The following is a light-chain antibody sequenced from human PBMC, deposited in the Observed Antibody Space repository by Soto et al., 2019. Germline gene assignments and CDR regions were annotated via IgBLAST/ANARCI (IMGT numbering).Light chain of an antibody. V-gene: IGLV2-11*01. CDR1: SSDVGGYNY. J-gene: IGLJ2*01. CDR2: DVS. CDR3: GSYAGSYTFVV. Sequence: QSALTQPRSVSGSPGQSVTISCTGTSSDVGGYNYVSWYQQHPGKAPKLMIYDVSKRPSGVPDRFSGSKSGNTASLTISGLQAEDEADYYCGSYAGSYTFVVFGGGTKVTVL.